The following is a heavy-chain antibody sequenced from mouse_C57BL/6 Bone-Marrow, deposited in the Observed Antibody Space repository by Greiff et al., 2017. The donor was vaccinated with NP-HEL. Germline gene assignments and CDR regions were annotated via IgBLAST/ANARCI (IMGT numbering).Heavy chain of an antibody. J-gene: IGHJ1*03. Sequence: VKLQESGAELVKPGASVKISCKASGYAFSSYWMNWVKQRPGKGLEWIGQIYPGDGDTNYNGKFKGKATLTADKSSSTAYMQLSSLTSEDSAVYFCARQGKGRYFEVWGTGTTGTVSS. CDR2: IYPGDGDT. V-gene: IGHV1-80*01. CDR3: ARQGKGRYFEV. D-gene: IGHD2-1*01. CDR1: GYAFSSYW.